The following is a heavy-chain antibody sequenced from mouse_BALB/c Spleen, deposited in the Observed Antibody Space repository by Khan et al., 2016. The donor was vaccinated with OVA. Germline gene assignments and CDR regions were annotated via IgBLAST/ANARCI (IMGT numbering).Heavy chain of an antibody. J-gene: IGHJ3*01. V-gene: IGHV2-2*01. CDR2: IWSGGGT. CDR3: GRGGLPFAY. CDR1: GFSLSNYG. Sequence: VELVESGPGLVKPSPSLSITCTVSGFSLSNYGIHWVRQSPGKGLEWLGVIWSGGGTVFNAAFISRLSISKDNSRSQVSFKMNSLQTADSAIYYFGRGGLPFAYWGQGTLVTVSA. D-gene: IGHD2-13*01.